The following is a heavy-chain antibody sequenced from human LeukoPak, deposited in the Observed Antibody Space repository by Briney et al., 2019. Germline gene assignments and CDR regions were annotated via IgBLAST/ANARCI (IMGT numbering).Heavy chain of an antibody. CDR3: ARIPYVWGSYRPRNAFDI. CDR1: GGSFSGYY. D-gene: IGHD3-16*02. CDR2: INHSGST. V-gene: IGHV4-34*01. Sequence: SETLSLTCAVYGGSFSGYYWSWIRQPPGKGLEWIGEINHSGSTNYNPSLKSRVTISVDTSKNQFSLKLSSVTAADTAVYYCARIPYVWGSYRPRNAFDIWGQGTMVTVSS. J-gene: IGHJ3*02.